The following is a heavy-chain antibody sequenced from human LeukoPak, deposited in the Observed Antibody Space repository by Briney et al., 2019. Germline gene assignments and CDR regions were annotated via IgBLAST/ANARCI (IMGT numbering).Heavy chain of an antibody. Sequence: TSATLSLTCTVSGGSINSYYWSWIRQPPGKGLEWIGFISYSGSTHYNPSLKSRVTISVDTSKSQFSLKLTSVTAADTAVYYCARDYGDTSVYYGMDVWGQGTTVTVSS. D-gene: IGHD4-17*01. V-gene: IGHV4-59*01. CDR2: ISYSGST. CDR3: ARDYGDTSVYYGMDV. CDR1: GGSINSYY. J-gene: IGHJ6*02.